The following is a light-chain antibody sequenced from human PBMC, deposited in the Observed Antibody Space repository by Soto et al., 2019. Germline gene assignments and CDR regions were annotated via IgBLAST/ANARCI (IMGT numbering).Light chain of an antibody. CDR3: CSYAGSYTFYV. Sequence: QSVLPQPRSLSGSPGQSVTISCTGTSSDVGGYNYVSWYQQHPGKAPKLMIYDVSKRPSGVPDRFSGSKSGNTASLTISGLQAEDEADYYCCSYAGSYTFYVFGTGTKVTVL. CDR1: SSDVGGYNY. V-gene: IGLV2-11*01. CDR2: DVS. J-gene: IGLJ1*01.